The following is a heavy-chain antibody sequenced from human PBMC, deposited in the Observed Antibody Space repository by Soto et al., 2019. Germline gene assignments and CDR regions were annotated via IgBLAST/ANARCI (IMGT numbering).Heavy chain of an antibody. CDR3: ARSGIVLKVYAIAKAGGMDV. D-gene: IGHD2-8*01. Sequence: GGSLRLSCAASGFTFSSYAMHWVRQAPGKGLEWVAVISYDGSNKYYADYVKGRFTISRDNSKNTLYLQMNSLRAEDTAVYYCARSGIVLKVYAIAKAGGMDVWGQGTRLTVCS. CDR2: ISYDGSNK. V-gene: IGHV3-30-3*01. CDR1: GFTFSSYA. J-gene: IGHJ6*02.